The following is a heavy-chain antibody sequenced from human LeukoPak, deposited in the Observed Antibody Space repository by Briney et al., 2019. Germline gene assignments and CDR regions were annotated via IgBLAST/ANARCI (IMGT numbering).Heavy chain of an antibody. CDR3: TKDRLTGYSFGYSYFDY. CDR2: ISGSGGST. Sequence: PGGSLRLSCAASGFTFSSYAMTWVRQAPGKGLEWVSTISGSGGSTYYADSVKSRFTISRDNSKNTLYLQMNSLRAEDTAVYYCTKDRLTGYSFGYSYFDYWGQGTLVTVSS. CDR1: GFTFSSYA. D-gene: IGHD5-18*01. J-gene: IGHJ4*02. V-gene: IGHV3-23*01.